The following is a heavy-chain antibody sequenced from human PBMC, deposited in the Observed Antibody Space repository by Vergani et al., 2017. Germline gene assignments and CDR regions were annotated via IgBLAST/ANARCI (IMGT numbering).Heavy chain of an antibody. V-gene: IGHV4-39*01. Sequence: QVQLQESGPGLVKPSETLCLTCTVPGDSVISTDYHWGWIRQPPGKGLEWIGSMDYSGSTSYNPSLESRISISFETPKNQFSLRLTSVTAADTAVYYCASKRGACRAAYCHSYDFWGPGTLVGVSS. CDR1: GDSVISTDYH. D-gene: IGHD2-15*01. CDR3: ASKRGACRAAYCHSYDF. CDR2: MDYSGST. J-gene: IGHJ4*02.